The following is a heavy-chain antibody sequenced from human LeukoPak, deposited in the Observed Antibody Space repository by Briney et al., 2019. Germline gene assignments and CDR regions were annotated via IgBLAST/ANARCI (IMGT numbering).Heavy chain of an antibody. CDR1: GGSISSYY. Sequence: RTSETLSLTCTVSGGSISSYYWSWIRQPPGKGLEWIGYIYYSGSTNYNPSLKSRVTISVDTSKNQFSLKLSSATAADTAVYYCAREAIAAAGTFDYWGQGTLVTVSS. CDR3: AREAIAAAGTFDY. J-gene: IGHJ4*02. CDR2: IYYSGST. V-gene: IGHV4-59*01. D-gene: IGHD6-13*01.